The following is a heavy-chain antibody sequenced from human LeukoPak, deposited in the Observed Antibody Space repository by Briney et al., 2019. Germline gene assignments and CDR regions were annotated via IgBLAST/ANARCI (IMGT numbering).Heavy chain of an antibody. V-gene: IGHV1-69*04. CDR2: IIPILGIA. CDR1: GGTFSSYA. CDR3: ARDRNLLYSSSSPRFDP. Sequence: SVKVSCKASGGTFSSYAISWVRQAPGQGLEWMGRIIPILGIANYAQKFRGRVTITADESTSTAYMELSSLRSEDTAVYYCARDRNLLYSSSSPRFDPWGQGTLVTVSS. J-gene: IGHJ5*02. D-gene: IGHD6-6*01.